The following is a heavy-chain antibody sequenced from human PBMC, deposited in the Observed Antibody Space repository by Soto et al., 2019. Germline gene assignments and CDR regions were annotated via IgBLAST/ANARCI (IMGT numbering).Heavy chain of an antibody. J-gene: IGHJ4*02. CDR2: IYYSGST. CDR1: GGSISSGGYY. Sequence: QVQLQESGPGLVKPSQTLSLTCTVSGGSISSGGYYWSWIRQHPGKGLEWIGYIYYSGSTYYNPSLTSRVTISVDTSKNPFSLKLSSVTAADTAVYYCARENIAAAGRHLDYWGQGTLVTVSS. CDR3: ARENIAAAGRHLDY. V-gene: IGHV4-31*03. D-gene: IGHD6-13*01.